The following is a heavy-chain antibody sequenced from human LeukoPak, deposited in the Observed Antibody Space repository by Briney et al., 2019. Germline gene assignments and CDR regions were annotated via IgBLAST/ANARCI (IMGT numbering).Heavy chain of an antibody. CDR3: ASIHQVRGSHTFDI. D-gene: IGHD3-10*01. J-gene: IGHJ3*02. CDR1: GGSFSDYF. V-gene: IGHV4-34*01. Sequence: PSETLSLTCAVYGGSFSDYFWSWVRQPPGRGLEWIGEINQSGSSTYNPSLKSRVTVSVDTSKNQLSLQMTSVTAADTAVYYCASIHQVRGSHTFDIWGQGTMVTVSS. CDR2: INQSGSS.